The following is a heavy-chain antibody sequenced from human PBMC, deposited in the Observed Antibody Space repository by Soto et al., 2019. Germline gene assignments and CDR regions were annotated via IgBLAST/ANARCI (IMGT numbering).Heavy chain of an antibody. CDR3: AKVPYSSGPT. D-gene: IGHD6-19*01. CDR1: RFNFSAAW. CDR2: IKPKSEGETA. V-gene: IGHV3-15*07. J-gene: IGHJ4*02. Sequence: EMQLGQSGGGLVKPGGSLRLSCVASRFNFSAAWWNWISKAPGTGLEWVGRIKPKSEGETADYTATVRGIFTISRDYSQNTLHLQMDSLKNADTAVYYCAKVPYSSGPTWGLVVLVTVSS.